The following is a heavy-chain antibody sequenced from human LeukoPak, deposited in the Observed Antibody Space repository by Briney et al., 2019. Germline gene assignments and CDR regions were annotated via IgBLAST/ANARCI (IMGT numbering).Heavy chain of an antibody. CDR3: ARGGVRYFDWLLPLRPLDY. V-gene: IGHV1-69*13. D-gene: IGHD3-9*01. CDR1: GGTFSSYA. Sequence: SVKVSCKTSGGTFSSYAISWVRQAPGQGLEWMGGIIPIFGTANYAQKFQGRVTITADEFMSTAYMELSSLRSEDTAVYYCARGGVRYFDWLLPLRPLDYWGQGTLVTVSS. CDR2: IIPIFGTA. J-gene: IGHJ4*02.